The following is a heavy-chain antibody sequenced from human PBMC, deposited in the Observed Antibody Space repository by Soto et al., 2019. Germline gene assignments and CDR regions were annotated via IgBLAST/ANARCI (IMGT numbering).Heavy chain of an antibody. J-gene: IGHJ4*02. CDR1: GFTFSSYA. V-gene: IGHV3-30-3*01. D-gene: IGHD3-22*01. CDR2: ISYDGSNK. CDR3: ARELYYYDSSGYHRYFDY. Sequence: VQLVESGGGLVQPGGSLRLSCAASGFTFSSYAMHWVRQAPGKGLEWVAVISYDGSNKYYADSVKGRFTISRDNSKNTLYLQMNSLRAEDTAVYYCARELYYYDSSGYHRYFDYWGQGTLVTVSS.